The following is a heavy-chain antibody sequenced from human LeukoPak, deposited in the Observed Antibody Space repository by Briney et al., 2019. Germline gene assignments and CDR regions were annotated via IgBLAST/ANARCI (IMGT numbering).Heavy chain of an antibody. CDR2: IYYSGST. CDR1: GGSISSYY. J-gene: IGHJ4*02. D-gene: IGHD3-22*01. V-gene: IGHV4-59*12. CDR3: ARGYYYDSSGYYYPPSG. Sequence: PSETLSLTCTVSGGSISSYYWSWIRQPPGKGLEWIGYIYYSGSTNYNPSLKSRVTISVDTSKNQFSLKLSSVTAADTAVYYCARGYYYDSSGYYYPPSGWGQGTLVTVSS.